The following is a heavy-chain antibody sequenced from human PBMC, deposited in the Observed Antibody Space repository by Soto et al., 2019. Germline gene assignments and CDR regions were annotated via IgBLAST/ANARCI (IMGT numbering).Heavy chain of an antibody. J-gene: IGHJ4*02. D-gene: IGHD3-10*01. CDR2: ITDTGGDT. Sequence: GGSLRLSCVASGIPFGSRAMSWVRQAPGEGLEWVSTITDTGGDTKYADSVRGRFTMSRDNSKKTLYLQMNSLRVEDSALYYCARGSTDSYPGSRIFDFWGRGTLVTV. CDR1: GIPFGSRA. CDR3: ARGSTDSYPGSRIFDF. V-gene: IGHV3-23*01.